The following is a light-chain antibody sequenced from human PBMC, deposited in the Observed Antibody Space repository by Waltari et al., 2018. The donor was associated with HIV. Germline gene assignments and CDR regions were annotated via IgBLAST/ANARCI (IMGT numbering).Light chain of an antibody. CDR1: QSLLHSNGYNY. CDR3: MQALQTPRT. CDR2: LGS. Sequence: DIVMTQSPLSLPVTPGEPASIPCRPRQSLLHSNGYNYLDWYLQKPGQSPQLLIYLGSNRASGVPDRFSGSGSGTDFTLKISRVEAEDVGVYYCMQALQTPRTFGQGTKVEIK. J-gene: IGKJ1*01. V-gene: IGKV2-28*01.